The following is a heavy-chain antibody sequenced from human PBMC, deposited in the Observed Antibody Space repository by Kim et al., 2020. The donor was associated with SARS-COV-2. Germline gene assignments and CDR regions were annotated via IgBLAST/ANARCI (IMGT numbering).Heavy chain of an antibody. V-gene: IGHV1-18*01. CDR3: AKDLPPPHFLVVSVLCVFD. CDR2: FSSYNGHT. D-gene: IGHD3-22*01. J-gene: IGHJ3*01. Sequence: ASVKVSCKASGYTFTSYGISCVRQAPGQWLHWMGCFSSYNGHTHYAQKHQARLTMTTDTYTRSAFLELRSVRSHNTAVSFCAKDLPPPHFLVVSVLCVFD. CDR1: GYTFTSYG.